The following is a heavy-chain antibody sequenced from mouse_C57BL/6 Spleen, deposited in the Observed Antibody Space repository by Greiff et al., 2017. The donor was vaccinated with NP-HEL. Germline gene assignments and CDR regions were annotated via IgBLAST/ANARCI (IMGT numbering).Heavy chain of an antibody. Sequence: EVQLQESGGGLVKPGGSLKLSCAASGFTFSSYAMSWVRQTPEKRLEWVATISDGGSYTYYPDNVKGRFTISRDNAKNTPYLQMSHLKSEDTAMYYCARDRSSGYDAMDYWGQGTSVTVTS. CDR2: ISDGGSYT. J-gene: IGHJ4*01. CDR3: ARDRSSGYDAMDY. CDR1: GFTFSSYA. V-gene: IGHV5-4*01. D-gene: IGHD3-2*02.